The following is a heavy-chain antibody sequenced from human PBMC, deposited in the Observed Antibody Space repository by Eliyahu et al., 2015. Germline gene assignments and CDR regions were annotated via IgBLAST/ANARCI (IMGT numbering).Heavy chain of an antibody. CDR1: XYTFTNDG. J-gene: IGHJ3*02. CDR3: AKGHSGWDDAFDI. V-gene: IGHV1-18*01. Sequence: QVQLVQSGTEVKKPGASVKVSCXXSXYTFTNDGIXWVRQAPGXGLEWMGWISTYNGNTNYAQKLQGRVTMTTDTSTSTAYMELMSLGSDDTAVYYCAKGHSGWDDAFDIWGQGTMVTVSS. D-gene: IGHD6-19*01. CDR2: ISTYNGNT.